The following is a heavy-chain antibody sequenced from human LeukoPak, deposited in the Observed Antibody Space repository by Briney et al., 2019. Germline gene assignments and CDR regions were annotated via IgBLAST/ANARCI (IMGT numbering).Heavy chain of an antibody. D-gene: IGHD3-22*01. CDR2: IIPIFGIA. CDR1: GGTFSSYA. Sequence: SVKVSCKASGGTFSSYAISWVRQAPGQGLEWMGRIIPIFGIANYAQKFQGRVTITADKSTSTAYMELSSLRSEDTAVYYCAGESRPNYYDSSGYRFDYWAREPWSPSPQ. J-gene: IGHJ4*02. V-gene: IGHV1-69*04. CDR3: AGESRPNYYDSSGYRFDY.